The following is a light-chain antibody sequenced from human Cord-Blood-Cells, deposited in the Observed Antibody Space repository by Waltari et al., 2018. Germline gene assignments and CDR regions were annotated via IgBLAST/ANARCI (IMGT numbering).Light chain of an antibody. CDR2: DVS. CDR3: CSYAGSYTV. Sequence: QSALTQPRSVSGSPGQSVTISCTGTSSYVGGYNYVSWYQQPPGKAPKLMIYDVSKRPSGVPDRFSGSKSGNTASLTISGLQAEDEADYYCCSYAGSYTVFGGGTQLTVL. V-gene: IGLV2-11*01. CDR1: SSYVGGYNY. J-gene: IGLJ7*01.